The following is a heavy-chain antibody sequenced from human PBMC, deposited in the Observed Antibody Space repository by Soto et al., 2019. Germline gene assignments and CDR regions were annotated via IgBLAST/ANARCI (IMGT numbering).Heavy chain of an antibody. V-gene: IGHV3-11*01. J-gene: IGHJ4*02. CDR1: GFTFSDYY. Sequence: GGSLRLSCAASGFTFSDYYMNWIRQAPGRGLEWISYISSSGSTIYYADSVKGRFTISRDNAKNSLYLQMNSLRAEDTAVYYCAKDRAVFDYWGQGTLVTVSS. CDR2: ISSSGSTI. D-gene: IGHD3-10*01. CDR3: AKDRAVFDY.